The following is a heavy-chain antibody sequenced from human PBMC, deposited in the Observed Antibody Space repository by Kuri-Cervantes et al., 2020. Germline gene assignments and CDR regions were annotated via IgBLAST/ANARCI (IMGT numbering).Heavy chain of an antibody. CDR2: MNPNSGNT. CDR3: ARGRRPRYSSGCDY. J-gene: IGHJ4*02. CDR1: GYTFTNYD. Sequence: ASVKVSCKASGYTFTNYDINWVRQATGQGLEWMGWMNPNSGNTGYAQKFQGRVTMTRNTSISTAYIELSSLRSEDTAVYYCARGRRPRYSSGCDYWGQGTLVTVSS. V-gene: IGHV1-8*01. D-gene: IGHD6-19*01.